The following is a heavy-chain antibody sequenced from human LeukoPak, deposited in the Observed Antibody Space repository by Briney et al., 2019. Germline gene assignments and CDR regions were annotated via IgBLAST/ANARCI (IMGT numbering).Heavy chain of an antibody. V-gene: IGHV4-61*02. Sequence: SETLSLTCTVSGGSISSGSYYWSWIRQPAGKGLEWIGRIYTGGSTNYNPSLKSRVTISVDTSKNQFSLKLSSVTAADTAVYYCARERMGATWEAFDIWGQGTMVTVSS. CDR1: GGSISSGSYY. CDR2: IYTGGST. D-gene: IGHD1-26*01. CDR3: ARERMGATWEAFDI. J-gene: IGHJ3*02.